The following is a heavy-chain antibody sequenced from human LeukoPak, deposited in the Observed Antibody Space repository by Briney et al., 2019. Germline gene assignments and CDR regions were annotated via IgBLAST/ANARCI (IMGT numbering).Heavy chain of an antibody. V-gene: IGHV2-5*01. CDR2: IYWNDDK. CDR3: AYQLELGNYYYGMDV. Sequence: SGPTLVKPTQTLTLTCTFSGFSLSTSGVGVGWIRQPPGKALEWLALIYWNDDKRHSPSLKSRLTITKDTSKNQVVLTMTNMDPVDTATYYCAYQLELGNYYYGMDVWGQGTTVTVSS. D-gene: IGHD1-7*01. CDR1: GFSLSTSGVG. J-gene: IGHJ6*02.